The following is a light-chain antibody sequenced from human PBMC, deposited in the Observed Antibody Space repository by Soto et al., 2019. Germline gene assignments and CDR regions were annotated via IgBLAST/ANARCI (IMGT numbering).Light chain of an antibody. Sequence: EIVLTQSPGTLSLSPGERATLSCRASQSVSSSYLAWYQQKPGQAPRLLIYGASSRATGIADRFSGSGSGTDCTLTSSRLEPEDFAVYYCQQYGSSPPLTFGGGTMVDIK. V-gene: IGKV3-20*01. J-gene: IGKJ4*01. CDR3: QQYGSSPPLT. CDR1: QSVSSSY. CDR2: GAS.